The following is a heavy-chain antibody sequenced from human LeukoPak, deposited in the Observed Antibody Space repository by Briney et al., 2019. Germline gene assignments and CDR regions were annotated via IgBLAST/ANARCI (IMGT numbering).Heavy chain of an antibody. V-gene: IGHV3-21*01. CDR3: ARDPWIAVAVD. CDR1: GFTFSSYS. CDR2: ISSSSSYI. J-gene: IGHJ4*02. Sequence: GGSLRLSCAASGFTFSSYSMNWVRQAPGKGLEWVSSISSSSSYIYYADSVKGRFTISRDNAKNSLYLQMNSLRAEDTAVYYCARDPWIAVAVDWGQGTLVTVSS. D-gene: IGHD6-19*01.